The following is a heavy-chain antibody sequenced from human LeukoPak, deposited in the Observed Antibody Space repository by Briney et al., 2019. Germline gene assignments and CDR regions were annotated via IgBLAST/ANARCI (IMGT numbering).Heavy chain of an antibody. D-gene: IGHD3-22*01. Sequence: PGGSLRLSCAASGFTFSSYAMSWVRQAPGKGLEWVSAISGSGGSTYYADSVKGRFTISRDNSKNTLYLQMNSLRAEDTAVYYCAKVTAYYYDSSGSNYFDYWGQGTLVTVSS. CDR2: ISGSGGST. CDR3: AKVTAYYYDSSGSNYFDY. V-gene: IGHV3-23*01. J-gene: IGHJ4*02. CDR1: GFTFSSYA.